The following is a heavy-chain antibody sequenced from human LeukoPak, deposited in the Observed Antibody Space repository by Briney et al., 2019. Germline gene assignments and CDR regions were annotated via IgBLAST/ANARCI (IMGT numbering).Heavy chain of an antibody. CDR3: ATRYCSSTSCYGHDAFDI. V-gene: IGHV4-59*08. CDR1: GGSISSYY. D-gene: IGHD2-2*01. J-gene: IGHJ3*02. CDR2: IYYSGST. Sequence: SGTLSLTCAVYGGSISSYYWSWIRQPPGKGLEWIGYIYYSGSTNYNPSLKSRVTISVDTSKNQFSLKLSSVTAADTAVYYCATRYCSSTSCYGHDAFDIWGQGTMVTVSS.